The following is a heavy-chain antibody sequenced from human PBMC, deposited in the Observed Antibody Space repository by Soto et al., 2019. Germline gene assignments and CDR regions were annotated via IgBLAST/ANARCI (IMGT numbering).Heavy chain of an antibody. CDR2: IIPYYNTL. CDR1: EGTFNSYA. D-gene: IGHD6-13*01. CDR3: AGGASRWYPYFFDS. Sequence: QAQVVQSGAEVRKPGSSVKLSCKASEGTFNSYAIAWVRQAPGKVLEWMGGIIPYYNTLNYAQKFQDRVTITKEDSTNTVYMELSSLRSDYTAVYFCAGGASRWYPYFFDSWAQGTLVTVSS. J-gene: IGHJ4*02. V-gene: IGHV1-69*01.